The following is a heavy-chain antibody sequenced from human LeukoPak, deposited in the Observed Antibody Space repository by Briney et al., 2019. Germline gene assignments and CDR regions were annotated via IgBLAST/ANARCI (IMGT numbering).Heavy chain of an antibody. CDR3: ATGRLDSSGWHNWFDP. V-gene: IGHV1-18*01. CDR2: ISAYNGNT. J-gene: IGHJ5*02. D-gene: IGHD3-22*01. CDR1: GYTFTSYG. Sequence: GASVKVSCKASGYTFTSYGISWVRHAPGQGLEWKGWISAYNGNTNYAQKLQGRVTMTTDTSTSTAYMELRSLRSEDTAVYYCATGRLDSSGWHNWFDPWGQGTLVTVSS.